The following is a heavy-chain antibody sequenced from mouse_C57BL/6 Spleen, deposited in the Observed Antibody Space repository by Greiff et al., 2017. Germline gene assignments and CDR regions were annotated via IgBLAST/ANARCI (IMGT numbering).Heavy chain of an antibody. V-gene: IGHV5-9-1*02. Sequence: EVQVVESGEGLVKPGGSLKLSCAASGFTFSSYAMSWVRQTPEKRLEWVAYISSGGDYIYYADTVKGRFTISRDNARNTLYLQMSSLKSEDTAMYYGTRDDYDPFAYWGQGTLVTVSA. CDR2: ISSGGDYI. D-gene: IGHD2-4*01. CDR3: TRDDYDPFAY. J-gene: IGHJ3*01. CDR1: GFTFSSYA.